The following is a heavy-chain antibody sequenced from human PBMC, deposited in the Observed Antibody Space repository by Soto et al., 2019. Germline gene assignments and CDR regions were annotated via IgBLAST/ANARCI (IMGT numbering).Heavy chain of an antibody. D-gene: IGHD6-6*01. CDR2: ISRSGSLN. Sequence: LKISCAASGFSFSDYSMNWVRQAPGKGLEWLSYISRSGSLNYYADSVKGRLTISRDNAKNSLYLEMNSVRDEDTAMYYCARDLEYSSSWYYYYGLDVWGHGTTVTVSS. CDR3: ARDLEYSSSWYYYYGLDV. V-gene: IGHV3-48*02. CDR1: GFSFSDYS. J-gene: IGHJ6*02.